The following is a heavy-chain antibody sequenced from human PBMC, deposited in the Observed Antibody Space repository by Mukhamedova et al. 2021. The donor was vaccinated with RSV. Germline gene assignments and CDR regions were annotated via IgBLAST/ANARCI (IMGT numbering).Heavy chain of an antibody. J-gene: IGHJ3*02. CDR3: ARDYGDYGGAFDI. V-gene: IGHV4-31*02. CDR2: IYYSGST. D-gene: IGHD4-17*01. Sequence: HPGKGLEWIGYIYYSGSTYYNPSLKSRVTISVDTSKNQFSLKLSSVTAADTAVYYCARDYGDYGGAFDICG.